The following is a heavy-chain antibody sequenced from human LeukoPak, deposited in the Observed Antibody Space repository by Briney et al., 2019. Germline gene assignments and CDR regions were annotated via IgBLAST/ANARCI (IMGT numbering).Heavy chain of an antibody. CDR2: ISNDGSRK. D-gene: IGHD3-3*01. V-gene: IGHV3-30*03. CDR3: ARDRAWNYFDY. Sequence: GGSLRLSCAPSGFTFSRHGMHWVRQAPGKGLEWVAIISNDGSRKYYAHSVEGRFTISRDNSKNTLYLQMDSLRAEDAAVYYCARDRAWNYFDYWGQGTLVTVSS. CDR1: GFTFSRHG. J-gene: IGHJ4*02.